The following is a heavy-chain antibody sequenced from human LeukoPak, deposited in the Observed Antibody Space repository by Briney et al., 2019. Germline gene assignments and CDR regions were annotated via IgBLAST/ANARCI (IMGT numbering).Heavy chain of an antibody. CDR3: AGDVRNCSSTSCSYYFDY. V-gene: IGHV4-61*02. CDR1: GGSISSGSYY. Sequence: SETLSLTCTVSGGSISSGSYYWNWIRQPAGKGLEWIGRIYTSGSTNYNPSLKSRVTISVDTSKNQFSLKLSSVTAADTAVYYCAGDVRNCSSTSCSYYFDYWGQGTLVTVFS. CDR2: IYTSGST. J-gene: IGHJ4*02. D-gene: IGHD2-2*01.